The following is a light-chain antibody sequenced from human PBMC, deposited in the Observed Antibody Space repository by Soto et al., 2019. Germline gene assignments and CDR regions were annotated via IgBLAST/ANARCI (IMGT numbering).Light chain of an antibody. Sequence: QSVLTQPPSVSGAPGQKVTISCPGGSSNIGAGYDVNWYQQLPGTAPKLLIYDNNNRPSGVPDRFSGSKSGTSASLAITGLQAEDEADYYCQSYDSSLSGYVFGTGTKVTVL. V-gene: IGLV1-40*01. CDR1: SSNIGAGYD. J-gene: IGLJ1*01. CDR2: DNN. CDR3: QSYDSSLSGYV.